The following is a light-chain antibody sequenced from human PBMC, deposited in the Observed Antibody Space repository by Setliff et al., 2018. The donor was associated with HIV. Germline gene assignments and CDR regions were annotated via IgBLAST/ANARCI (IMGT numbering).Light chain of an antibody. CDR1: NIGSKS. V-gene: IGLV3-21*04. J-gene: IGLJ2*01. CDR2: YDS. CDR3: QVWDTSSDHVV. Sequence: YELTQPPSVSVAPGMTARVTCGGNNIGSKSVHWYQQKPGQAPVLVIYYDSDRPSGIPERFSGSNSGNTATLTISRVEAGDEADYYCQVWDTSSDHVVFGGGTKGTVL.